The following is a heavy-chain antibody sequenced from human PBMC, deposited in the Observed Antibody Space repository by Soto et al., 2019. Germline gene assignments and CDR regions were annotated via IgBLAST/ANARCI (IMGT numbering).Heavy chain of an antibody. V-gene: IGHV1-18*01. Sequence: ASVKVSCKASGYTFTSYGISWVRQAPGQGLEWMGWISAYNGNTNYAQKLQGRVTMTTDTSTSTAYMELRSLRSDDTAVYYCARDPATFGVVPYFDYWGQGTLVT. J-gene: IGHJ4*02. D-gene: IGHD3-3*01. CDR3: ARDPATFGVVPYFDY. CDR2: ISAYNGNT. CDR1: GYTFTSYG.